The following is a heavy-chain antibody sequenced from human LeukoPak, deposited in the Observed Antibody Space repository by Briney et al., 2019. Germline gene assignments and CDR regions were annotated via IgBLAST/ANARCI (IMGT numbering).Heavy chain of an antibody. CDR1: GGSCDDYY. D-gene: IGHD5-24*01. CDR2: IHPHGIF. Sequence: SETLSLTCDLSGGSCDDYYCSWIRQPPGKGLEWIGEIHPHGIFYYNSSLMSRVTISIDTSKTQFSLRLTSVTAADTAFYYCSRGRDRSKAGDRWGPGSLVTVSS. V-gene: IGHV4-34*01. J-gene: IGHJ5*02. CDR3: SRGRDRSKAGDR.